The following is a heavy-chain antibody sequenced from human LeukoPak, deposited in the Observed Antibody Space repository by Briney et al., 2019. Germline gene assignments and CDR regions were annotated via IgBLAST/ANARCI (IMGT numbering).Heavy chain of an antibody. Sequence: SETLSLTCTVSGGSISSSSYYWGWIRQPPGKGLEWIGSIYYSGSTYYNPSLKSRVTISVDTSKNQFSLKLSSVTAADTAVYYCASLTWPTFARLDYWGQGTLVTVSS. V-gene: IGHV4-39*07. D-gene: IGHD4/OR15-4a*01. CDR3: ASLTWPTFARLDY. CDR2: IYYSGST. J-gene: IGHJ4*02. CDR1: GGSISSSSYY.